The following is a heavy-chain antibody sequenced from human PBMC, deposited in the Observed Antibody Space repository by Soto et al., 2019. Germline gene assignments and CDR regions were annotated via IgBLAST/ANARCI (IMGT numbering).Heavy chain of an antibody. V-gene: IGHV4-59*01. J-gene: IGHJ2*01. CDR1: GGNIKSYF. D-gene: IGHD7-27*01. CDR2: IYHNGNS. Sequence: QVRLQESGPGLVKPSETLSLTCSISGGNIKSYFWSWIRQPPGKGLEWLGYIYHNGNSMYNPSFTGRLTLSVDASNNHPSLKLTSVPAAVAAVYYCATPGPAGLWGRGTLVTVSS. CDR3: ATPGPAGL.